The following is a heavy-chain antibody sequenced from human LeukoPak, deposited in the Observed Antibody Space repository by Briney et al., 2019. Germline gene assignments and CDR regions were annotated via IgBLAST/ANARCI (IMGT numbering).Heavy chain of an antibody. Sequence: PGGSLRLSCAASGFTFSSSGMHWVRQAPGTGLEWVAFISHEGSEKYFADSVKGRFTFSRDNSKNTLYLQMNSLRDEDTAVYYCATDRGWFFDNWGQGTLVTVAS. CDR2: ISHEGSEK. V-gene: IGHV3-30*03. D-gene: IGHD2-15*01. CDR1: GFTFSSSG. CDR3: ATDRGWFFDN. J-gene: IGHJ4*02.